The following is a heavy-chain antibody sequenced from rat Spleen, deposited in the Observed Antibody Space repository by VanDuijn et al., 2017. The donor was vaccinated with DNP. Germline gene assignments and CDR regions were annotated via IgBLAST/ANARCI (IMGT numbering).Heavy chain of an antibody. CDR2: IIYDGSET. CDR1: GFTFSDYA. V-gene: IGHV5S10*01. D-gene: IGHD1-4*01. Sequence: EVQLVESGGGLVQPGNSLKLSCAASGFTFSDYAMAWVRQSLRKGLEWVAVIIYDGSETYYRNSVKGRFTISRDNARSTLYLQMDSLRSEDTAAYYCAGRPPPTRGPFDYWGQGVTVTVSS. J-gene: IGHJ2*01. CDR3: AGRPPPTRGPFDY.